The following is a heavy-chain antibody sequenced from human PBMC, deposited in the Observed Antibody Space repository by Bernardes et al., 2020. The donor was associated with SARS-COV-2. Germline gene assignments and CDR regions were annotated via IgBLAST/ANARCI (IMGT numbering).Heavy chain of an antibody. V-gene: IGHV3-33*01. CDR1: GFTFSSYG. Sequence: GGSLRLSCAASGFTFSSYGMHWVRQAPGKGLEWVAVIWYDGSNKYYADSVKGRFTISRDNSKNTLYLQMNSLRAEDTAVYYCARDRGAYDILTGCPWFDPWGQGTLVTVSS. J-gene: IGHJ5*02. CDR3: ARDRGAYDILTGCPWFDP. D-gene: IGHD3-9*01. CDR2: IWYDGSNK.